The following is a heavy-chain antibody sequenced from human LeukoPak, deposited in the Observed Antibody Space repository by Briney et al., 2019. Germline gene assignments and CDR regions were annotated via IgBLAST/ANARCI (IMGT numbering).Heavy chain of an antibody. CDR3: ARALRGNAKDI. Sequence: GGSLRLSCAASGFSFSEHYMTWIRQAPGKGLEWVSYITRSGSGIYYAESVKGRFTISRDNAKNSLYLQMNSLRAEDTAVYYCARALRGNAKDIWGQGTMVTVSS. CDR1: GFSFSEHY. J-gene: IGHJ3*02. V-gene: IGHV3-11*04. CDR2: ITRSGSGI. D-gene: IGHD2-8*01.